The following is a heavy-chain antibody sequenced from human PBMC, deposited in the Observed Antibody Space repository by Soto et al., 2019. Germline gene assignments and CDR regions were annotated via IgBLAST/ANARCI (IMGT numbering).Heavy chain of an antibody. V-gene: IGHV3-11*01. J-gene: IGHJ4*02. Sequence: QVQLVESGGDLVKPGGSLRLSCIASGFTFSDYYMSWIRQAPGKGLEWVSYISSRGSPIYYADSVKGRFTISRDNAKKSLYLQMNSLTSEDTAVYYCARQSGYDYDYWGQGTLVTVSS. CDR1: GFTFSDYY. CDR2: ISSRGSPI. CDR3: ARQSGYDYDY. D-gene: IGHD5-12*01.